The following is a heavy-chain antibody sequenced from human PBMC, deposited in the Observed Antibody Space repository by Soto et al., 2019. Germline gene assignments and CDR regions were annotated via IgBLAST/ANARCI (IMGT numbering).Heavy chain of an antibody. CDR2: ISYDGTNK. Sequence: GGSLRLSCAASGFTFTNYGIHWFRQAPGKGLEWVAFISYDGTNKYYADSVKGRFTISTDISRNTLYLQMSSLRDEDTAVYYCARAGFAMATSDSWGQGTLVTVSS. CDR1: GFTFTNYG. V-gene: IGHV3-30*03. CDR3: ARAGFAMATSDS. J-gene: IGHJ4*02. D-gene: IGHD5-18*01.